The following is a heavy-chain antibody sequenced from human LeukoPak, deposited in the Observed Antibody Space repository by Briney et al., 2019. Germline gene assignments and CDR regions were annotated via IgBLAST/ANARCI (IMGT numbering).Heavy chain of an antibody. CDR2: MNPKSGNT. Sequence: ASVKVSCKASGYTFTSYDINWVRQVPGQGLEWIGWMNPKSGNTGYAQKFQGRVTITRNTSISTAYMEVSSLRYEDTAVYYCARRAVDNSYYYYMNVWGKGTTVTVSS. CDR3: ARRAVDNSYYYYMNV. CDR1: GYTFTSYD. V-gene: IGHV1-8*03. D-gene: IGHD6-19*01. J-gene: IGHJ6*03.